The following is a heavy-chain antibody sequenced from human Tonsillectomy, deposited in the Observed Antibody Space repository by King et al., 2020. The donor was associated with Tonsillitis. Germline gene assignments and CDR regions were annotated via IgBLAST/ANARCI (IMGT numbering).Heavy chain of an antibody. D-gene: IGHD3-3*01. CDR1: GFTFSSYG. J-gene: IGHJ5*02. V-gene: IGHV3-33*01. Sequence: VQLVESGGGVVQPGRSLRLSCAASGFTFSSYGMHWVRQAPGKGLEWVAVIGYDGGNIYYVDSVKGRFTISRDNSKNTLYLQMNSLRAEDTAVYYCAGGDDFWRVKEWWFDPWGQGTLVTVSS. CDR2: IGYDGGNI. CDR3: AGGDDFWRVKEWWFDP.